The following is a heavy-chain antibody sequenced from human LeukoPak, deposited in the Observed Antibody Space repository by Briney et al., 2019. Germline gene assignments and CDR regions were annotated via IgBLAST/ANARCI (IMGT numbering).Heavy chain of an antibody. J-gene: IGHJ4*02. D-gene: IGHD5-24*01. CDR1: GFTFSDHY. V-gene: IGHV3-72*01. Sequence: GGSLRLSCAASGFTFSDHYMDWVRQAPGKGLEWVGRIRNKANSYTTEYAASVKGRFTISRDDSKNSLYLQMNSLKTEDTAVYYCTRGRDVYTYFNYWGQGTLVTVSS. CDR2: IRNKANSYTT. CDR3: TRGRDVYTYFNY.